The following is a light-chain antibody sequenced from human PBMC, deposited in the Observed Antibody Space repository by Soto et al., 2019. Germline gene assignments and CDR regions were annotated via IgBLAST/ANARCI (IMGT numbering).Light chain of an antibody. CDR1: YSNIGSNF. CDR3: GTWDSSLSVVV. J-gene: IGLJ2*01. CDR2: DNR. Sequence: QSVLTQSSSVSAAAGQKVTISCSGSYSNIGSNFVSWYQHFPGSAPKLLIYDNRQRPSGIPDRFSGSKSGSSATLGITGLQTGDEADYYCGTWDSSLSVVVFGGGTKLTVL. V-gene: IGLV1-51*01.